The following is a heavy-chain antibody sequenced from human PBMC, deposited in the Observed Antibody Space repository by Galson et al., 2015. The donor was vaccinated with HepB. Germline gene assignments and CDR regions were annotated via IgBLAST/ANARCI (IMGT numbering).Heavy chain of an antibody. D-gene: IGHD6-13*01. V-gene: IGHV4-31*03. CDR1: GGSISSGGYY. Sequence: LSLTCTVSGGSISSGGYYWSWIRQHPGKGLEWIGYIYYSGSTYYNPSLKSRVTISVDTSKNQFSLKLSSVTAADTAVYYCAREVSSSWRYYYYYGMDVWGQGTTVTVSS. CDR3: AREVSSSWRYYYYYGMDV. J-gene: IGHJ6*02. CDR2: IYYSGST.